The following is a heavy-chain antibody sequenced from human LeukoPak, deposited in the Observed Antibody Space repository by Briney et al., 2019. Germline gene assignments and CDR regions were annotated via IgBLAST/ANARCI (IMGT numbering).Heavy chain of an antibody. D-gene: IGHD1-26*01. V-gene: IGHV3-66*02. Sequence: GGSLRLSCAASGFTVSGNYMSWVRQAPGKGLEWASVIYSGGSTYYADSVKGRFTITRDNSKNTLYLQMNSLRAEDTAVYYCARDHSGSSPDAFDIWGQGTMVTVSS. CDR1: GFTVSGNY. J-gene: IGHJ3*02. CDR3: ARDHSGSSPDAFDI. CDR2: IYSGGST.